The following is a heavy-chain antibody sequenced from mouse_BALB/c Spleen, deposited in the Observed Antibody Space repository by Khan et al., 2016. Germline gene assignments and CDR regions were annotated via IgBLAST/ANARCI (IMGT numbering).Heavy chain of an antibody. CDR2: INPYNGDT. V-gene: IGHV1-37*01. Sequence: EVQLQESGPELVKPGASVRISCKASGYSLTGYFMNWVKQSHGKSLEWIGRINPYNGDTFYNQKFKGKATLTVDKSSSTAHMDLLSLTSEDSAVYYCGRSPYDDYSSKDGFPYWGQGTLVTVSA. CDR1: GYSLTGYF. J-gene: IGHJ3*01. CDR3: GRSPYDDYSSKDGFPY. D-gene: IGHD2-5*01.